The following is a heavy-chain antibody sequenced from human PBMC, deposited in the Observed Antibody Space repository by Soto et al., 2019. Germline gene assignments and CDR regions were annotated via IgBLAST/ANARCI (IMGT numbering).Heavy chain of an antibody. J-gene: IGHJ3*02. V-gene: IGHV3-21*01. CDR3: ARGGRAMDDFDI. CDR2: ISSSSSYI. D-gene: IGHD5-18*01. Sequence: GGSLRLSCAASGFTFSSYSMNWVRQAPGKGLEWVSSISSSSSYIYYADSVKGRFTISRDNAKNSLYLQMNSLRAEDTAVYYCARGGRAMDDFDIWGQGTMVTVSS. CDR1: GFTFSSYS.